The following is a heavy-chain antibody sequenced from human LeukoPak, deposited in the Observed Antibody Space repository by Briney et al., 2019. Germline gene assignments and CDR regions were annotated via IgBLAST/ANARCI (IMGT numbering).Heavy chain of an antibody. D-gene: IGHD2-2*01. CDR3: AKDLRYCSSTTCYNDAFDI. Sequence: SQTLSLTCTVSGGSISSGSYYWSWIRQPAGKGLEWIGRIYTSGSTNYNPSFKSRVTISVDTSKNQFSLKLSSVTAADTAVYYCAKDLRYCSSTTCYNDAFDIWGQGTMVTVSS. V-gene: IGHV4-61*02. CDR1: GGSISSGSYY. CDR2: IYTSGST. J-gene: IGHJ3*02.